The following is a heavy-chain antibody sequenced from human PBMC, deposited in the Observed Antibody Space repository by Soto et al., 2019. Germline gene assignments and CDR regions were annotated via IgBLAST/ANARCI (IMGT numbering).Heavy chain of an antibody. D-gene: IGHD2-21*01. CDR2: ISYDGSNK. CDR1: GFTFSTYG. Sequence: QVQVVESGGGVVQPGRSLTLSCAVSGFTFSTYGMHWVRQAPGKGLEWVAIISYDGSNKYYADSVMGRFAISRDNSKNTLFLQLNSLRPEDTAVYYCAKDIHAGSDGYHYGADYWGQGTQVTVSS. CDR3: AKDIHAGSDGYHYGADY. V-gene: IGHV3-30*18. J-gene: IGHJ4*02.